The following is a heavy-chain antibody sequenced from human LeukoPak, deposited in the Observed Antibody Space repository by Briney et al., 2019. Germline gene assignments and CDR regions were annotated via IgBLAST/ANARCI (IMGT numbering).Heavy chain of an antibody. CDR2: ISSDGTNT. J-gene: IGHJ6*03. Sequence: GGSLRLSCAASGFTFSSSWMHWVRQVPGTGPVWVSRISSDGTNTYYADSVKARFSISRDNAKNTLYLQMNSLRAEDTAIYYCARVYYYYYMDVWGKGTTVTVSS. CDR3: ARVYYYYYMDV. V-gene: IGHV3-74*01. CDR1: GFTFSSSW.